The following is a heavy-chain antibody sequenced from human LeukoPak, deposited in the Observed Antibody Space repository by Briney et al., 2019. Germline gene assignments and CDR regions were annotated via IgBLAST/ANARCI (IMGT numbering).Heavy chain of an antibody. V-gene: IGHV4-31*03. CDR2: IYYSGST. D-gene: IGHD6-13*01. J-gene: IGHJ6*02. Sequence: SETLSLTCTVSGGSISSGGYYWSWIRQHPGKGLEWIGYIYYSGSTYYNPSLKSRVTISVDTSKNQFSLKLSSVTAADTAVYYCARSPYSSSWYPPTYYYYYGMDVWGQGTTVTVSS. CDR1: GGSISSGGYY. CDR3: ARSPYSSSWYPPTYYYYYGMDV.